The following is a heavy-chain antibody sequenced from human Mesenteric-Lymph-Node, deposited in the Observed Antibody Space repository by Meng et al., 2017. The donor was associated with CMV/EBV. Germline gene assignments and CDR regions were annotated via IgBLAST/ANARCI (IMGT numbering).Heavy chain of an antibody. Sequence: SDYYMSWIRQAPGKGLEWVSYISSSSNTIYYVDSVKGRFTISRDNAKNSLFLQMNSLRAEDTAVYYCARGRLGGDYVQGYWDYGMDVWGQGTTVTVSS. V-gene: IGHV3-11*01. CDR3: ARGRLGGDYVQGYWDYGMDV. J-gene: IGHJ6*02. CDR1: SDYY. CDR2: ISSSSNTI. D-gene: IGHD3-10*02.